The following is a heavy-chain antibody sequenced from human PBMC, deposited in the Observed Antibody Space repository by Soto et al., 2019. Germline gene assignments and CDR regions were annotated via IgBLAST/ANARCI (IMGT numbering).Heavy chain of an antibody. CDR1: GYTFTGYY. D-gene: IGHD3-9*01. J-gene: IGHJ5*02. V-gene: IGHV1-2*02. Sequence: ASFNFSCKASGYTFTGYYIHFVRQAPGQGLEWMGWINPNSGGTNYAQKFQGRVTMTRDTSISTAYMELSRLRSDDTAVYYCARDNYDILTGFDPWGQGTLVTVSS. CDR2: INPNSGGT. CDR3: ARDNYDILTGFDP.